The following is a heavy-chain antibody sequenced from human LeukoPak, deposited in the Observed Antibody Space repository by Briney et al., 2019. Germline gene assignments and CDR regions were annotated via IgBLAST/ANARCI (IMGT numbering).Heavy chain of an antibody. Sequence: GESLKISCKGFGSTFNLYWIGWVRQMPGKGLEWMGIIYPGDSDTRYSPSFQGQVTISADKSISTAYLQWSSLKASDTDMYYCASTYCGGDCFPWGQGTLVTVSS. CDR2: IYPGDSDT. D-gene: IGHD2-21*02. CDR1: GSTFNLYW. CDR3: ASTYCGGDCFP. V-gene: IGHV5-51*01. J-gene: IGHJ5*02.